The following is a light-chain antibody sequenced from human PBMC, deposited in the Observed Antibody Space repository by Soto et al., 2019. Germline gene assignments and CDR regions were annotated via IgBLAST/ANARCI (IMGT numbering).Light chain of an antibody. CDR3: QQYNSYPWT. CDR2: DAS. V-gene: IGKV1-5*01. J-gene: IGKJ1*01. CDR1: QSISKW. Sequence: DIQMTQSPSTLSASVGDRVTITCRASQSISKWLASYQQKPGKAPKLLIYDASSLESGVPSRFSGSASGTEFILTISSLQPGDFSTYYCQQYNSYPWTFGQGTKVEIK.